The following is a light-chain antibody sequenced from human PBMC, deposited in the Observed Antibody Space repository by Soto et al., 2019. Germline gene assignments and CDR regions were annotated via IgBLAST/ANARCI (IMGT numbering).Light chain of an antibody. CDR3: QQYGSSSWT. J-gene: IGKJ1*01. V-gene: IGKV3-20*01. CDR1: QSVSSNY. CDR2: GAS. Sequence: EIVLTQSPGTLSLSPGEIATLSCRASQSVSSNYLAWYQQKPGQAPRLPIYGASSRATGIPDRFSGSGSGTDFTLTISRLEPEDFAVYYCQQYGSSSWTFGQGTKVEIK.